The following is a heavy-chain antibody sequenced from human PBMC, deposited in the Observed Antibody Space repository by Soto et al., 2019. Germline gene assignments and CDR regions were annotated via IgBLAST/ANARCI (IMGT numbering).Heavy chain of an antibody. CDR2: IYYSGST. V-gene: IGHV4-31*03. CDR3: ARDQGGYNIGYYFDY. D-gene: IGHD5-12*01. CDR1: GGSISSGGYY. J-gene: IGHJ4*02. Sequence: SETLSLTCTVSGGSISSGGYYWSWIRQHPGKGLEWIGYIYYSGSTYYNPSFKSRVTISVDTSKNQFSLKLSSVTAADTAVYYCARDQGGYNIGYYFDYWGQGTLVTVSS.